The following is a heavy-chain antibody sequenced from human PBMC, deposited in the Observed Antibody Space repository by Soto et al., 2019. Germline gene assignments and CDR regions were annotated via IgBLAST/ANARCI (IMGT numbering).Heavy chain of an antibody. CDR3: AKGIAVAGTDYYYGMDA. CDR2: ISYDGSNK. Sequence: GGSLRLSCAASGFTFSSYGMHWVRQAPGKGLEWVAVISYDGSNKYYADSVKGRFTISRGNSKNTLYLQMNSLRAEDTAVYYCAKGIAVAGTDYYYGMDAWGQRTTVNVSS. J-gene: IGHJ6*02. V-gene: IGHV3-30*18. D-gene: IGHD6-19*01. CDR1: GFTFSSYG.